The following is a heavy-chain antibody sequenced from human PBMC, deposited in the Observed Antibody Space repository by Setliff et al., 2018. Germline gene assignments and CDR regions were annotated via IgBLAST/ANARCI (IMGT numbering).Heavy chain of an antibody. CDR1: GFTFSNYA. V-gene: IGHV3-23*01. Sequence: GGSLRLSCAASGFTFSNYAMSWVRQAPGKGLEWVSAISGSGGSTYYADSVKGRFTVSRDNAKNSLYLQMASLRAEDTAIYYRARTTGYRLEGDFDYWGQGTLVTVSS. D-gene: IGHD1-1*01. J-gene: IGHJ4*02. CDR2: ISGSGGST. CDR3: ARTTGYRLEGDFDY.